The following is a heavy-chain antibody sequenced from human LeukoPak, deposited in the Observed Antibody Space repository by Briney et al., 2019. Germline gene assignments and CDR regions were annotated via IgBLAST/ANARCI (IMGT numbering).Heavy chain of an antibody. Sequence: PSETLSLTCTVSGYSISSGYYWGWIRQPPGKGLEWIGSIYHSGSTYYNPSLKSRVTISVDTSKNQFSLKLSSVTAADTAVYYCARGLAAAVPYYFDYWGQGTLVTVSS. D-gene: IGHD6-13*01. CDR1: GYSISSGYY. CDR2: IYHSGST. V-gene: IGHV4-38-2*02. J-gene: IGHJ4*02. CDR3: ARGLAAAVPYYFDY.